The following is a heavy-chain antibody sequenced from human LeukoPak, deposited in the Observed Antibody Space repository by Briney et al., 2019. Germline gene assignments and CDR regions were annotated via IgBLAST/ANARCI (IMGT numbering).Heavy chain of an antibody. Sequence: PGGSLRLSCAASGFTFSSYSMNWVRQAPGKGLEWVSYISSSSSTIYYADSVKGRFTISRDNAKNSLYLQMNSLRAEDTAVYYCARHFTANYYGSGSFRNWFDPWGQGTLVTVSS. CDR1: GFTFSSYS. J-gene: IGHJ5*02. CDR2: ISSSSSTI. D-gene: IGHD3-10*01. CDR3: ARHFTANYYGSGSFRNWFDP. V-gene: IGHV3-48*01.